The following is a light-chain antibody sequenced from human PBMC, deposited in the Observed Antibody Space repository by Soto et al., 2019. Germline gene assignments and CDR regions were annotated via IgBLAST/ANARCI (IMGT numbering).Light chain of an antibody. J-gene: IGKJ4*01. Sequence: DVVMTQSPLSLPVTLGQPASISCRSSQSLVYSDGNTYLNWCHQRPGQSPRRLIHKVSDRDSGVPVRFSGSGSGTDFKLEILRVEAEDVGVSYCMRATHWPFTFGGGTMVEIK. V-gene: IGKV2-30*01. CDR3: MRATHWPFT. CDR2: KVS. CDR1: QSLVYSDGNTY.